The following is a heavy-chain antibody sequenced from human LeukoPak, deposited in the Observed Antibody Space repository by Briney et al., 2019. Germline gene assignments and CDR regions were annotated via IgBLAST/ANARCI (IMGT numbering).Heavy chain of an antibody. Sequence: GGSLRLSCVGSGFTFRSHAMSWVRQAPEKGLEFVSGIYENGGTTYYADSVKGRFSISRDNSKNTLYLQMDSLRGEDTAVYYCAKDFRIGYSAHFDYWGQGALVTVSP. CDR2: IYENGGTT. J-gene: IGHJ4*02. V-gene: IGHV3-23*01. CDR1: GFTFRSHA. CDR3: AKDFRIGYSAHFDY. D-gene: IGHD2-21*01.